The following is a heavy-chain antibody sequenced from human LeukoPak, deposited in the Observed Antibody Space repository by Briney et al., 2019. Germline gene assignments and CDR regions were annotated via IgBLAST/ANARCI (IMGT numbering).Heavy chain of an antibody. J-gene: IGHJ3*02. CDR3: ARHLRSYGFREDDAFDI. V-gene: IGHV3-21*01. D-gene: IGHD5-18*01. Sequence: PGGSLRLSCAASGFTFSSYSMNWVRQAPGKGLEWVSSISSSSSYIYYADSVKGRFTISRDNAKNSLYLQMNSLRAEDTAVYYCARHLRSYGFREDDAFDIWGQGTRVTVSS. CDR1: GFTFSSYS. CDR2: ISSSSSYI.